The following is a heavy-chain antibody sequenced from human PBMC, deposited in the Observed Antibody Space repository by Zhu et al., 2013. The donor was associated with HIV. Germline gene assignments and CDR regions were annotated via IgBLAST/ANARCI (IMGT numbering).Heavy chain of an antibody. CDR2: INPNSGGT. CDR3: ARVGNYYDSSGPFDY. V-gene: IGHV1-2*02. J-gene: IGHJ4*02. CDR1: GYTFTGYY. Sequence: QVQLVQSRAEVKKPGASVKVSCKASGYTFTGYYMHWVRQAPGQGLEWMGWINPNSGGTNFAQKFHGRVTMTRDTSISTAYMELSRLRSDDTAVYYCARVGNYYDSSGPFDYWGQGTLVTVSS. D-gene: IGHD3-22*01.